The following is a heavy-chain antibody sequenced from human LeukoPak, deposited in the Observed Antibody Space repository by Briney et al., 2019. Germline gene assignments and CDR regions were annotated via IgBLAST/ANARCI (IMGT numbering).Heavy chain of an antibody. CDR3: ARGRGYGYGIDY. CDR1: IGSISSGDHY. CDR2: LYNTGNP. J-gene: IGHJ4*02. V-gene: IGHV4-30-4*01. Sequence: SQTLSLTCTVSIGSISSGDHYWSWIRQPPGTGLEYIAYLYNTGNPYYNPSLKSRVTISADTSKNQFSLKLSSVTAADTAVYYCARGRGYGYGIDYWGQGTLVTVSS. D-gene: IGHD5-18*01.